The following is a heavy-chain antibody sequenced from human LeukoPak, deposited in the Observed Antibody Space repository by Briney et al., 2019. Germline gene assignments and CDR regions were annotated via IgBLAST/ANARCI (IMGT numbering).Heavy chain of an antibody. J-gene: IGHJ4*02. CDR3: ARAVGDYGDYATFDY. D-gene: IGHD4-17*01. V-gene: IGHV4-59*06. Sequence: SETLSLTCAVYGGSFSGYYWSWIRQPAGKGLEWIGYIYYSGSTYYNPSLKSRVTISVDTSKNQFSLKLSSVTAADTAVYYCARAVGDYGDYATFDYWGQGTLVTVSS. CDR2: IYYSGST. CDR1: GGSFSGYY.